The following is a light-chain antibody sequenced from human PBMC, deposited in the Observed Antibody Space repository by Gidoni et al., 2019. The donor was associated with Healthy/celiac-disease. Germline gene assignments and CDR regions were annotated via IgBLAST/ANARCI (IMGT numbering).Light chain of an antibody. J-gene: IGKJ4*01. CDR1: QSVSSN. V-gene: IGKV3-15*01. CDR3: QQYNNWPPLT. Sequence: EIVMTQSPATLSVSPGERATLSVRASQSVSSNLAWYQQKPCQAPRRLIDGASTRPTGIPARFSGSGSGTEFTLTISSLQSEDFAVYYCQQYNNWPPLTFGGGTKVEIK. CDR2: GAS.